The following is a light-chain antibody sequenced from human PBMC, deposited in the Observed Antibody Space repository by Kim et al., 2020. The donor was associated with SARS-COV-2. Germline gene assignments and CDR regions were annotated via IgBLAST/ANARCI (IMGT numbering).Light chain of an antibody. CDR1: QSVSSSY. Sequence: SPGERATLSCRASQSVSSSYLAWYQQKPGQAPRLLIYGASSRATGIPDRFSGSGSGTDFTLTITRLEPEDFAVYYCQQYSSSPTTFGQGTKLEVK. CDR3: QQYSSSPTT. CDR2: GAS. J-gene: IGKJ1*01. V-gene: IGKV3-20*01.